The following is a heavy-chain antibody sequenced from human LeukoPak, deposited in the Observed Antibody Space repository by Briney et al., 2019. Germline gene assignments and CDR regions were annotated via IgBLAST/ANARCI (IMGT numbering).Heavy chain of an antibody. CDR1: GFTFSSYG. CDR3: ARDRYSSMWSVFEY. V-gene: IGHV3-33*08. Sequence: GGSLRLSCVASGFTFSSYGMHWVRQSPGKGLEWVAVIWYDGSNKLYADSVKGRFTISRDNSRNTLYLQMNRLSAEDTAVYYCARDRYSSMWSVFEYWGQGALVTVSS. J-gene: IGHJ4*02. D-gene: IGHD6-13*01. CDR2: IWYDGSNK.